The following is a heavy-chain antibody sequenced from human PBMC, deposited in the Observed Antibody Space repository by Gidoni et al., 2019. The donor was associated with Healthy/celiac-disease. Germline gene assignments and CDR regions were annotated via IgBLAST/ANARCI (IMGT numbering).Heavy chain of an antibody. D-gene: IGHD3-22*01. CDR3: ARGFPKYYYDSSGYFLDY. Sequence: QVQLQQWGAGLLKPSETLSLTCAVYGGSFSGYYWSWIRQPPGKGLEWIGEINHSGSTNYNPSLKSRVTISVDTSKNQFSLKLSSVTAADTAVYYCARGFPKYYYDSSGYFLDYWGQGTLVTVSS. J-gene: IGHJ4*02. CDR1: GGSFSGYY. V-gene: IGHV4-34*01. CDR2: INHSGST.